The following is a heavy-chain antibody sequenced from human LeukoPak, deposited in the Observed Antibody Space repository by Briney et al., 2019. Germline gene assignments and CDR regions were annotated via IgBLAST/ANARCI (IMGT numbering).Heavy chain of an antibody. Sequence: SETLSLTCTVSGGSISTYYWGWIRQPPGKGLEWIGSIYYSGSSYYNPALKSRVTISVDTSKNQFSLKLSSVTAADTAVYYCARLTDWHFDLWGRGTLVTVSS. J-gene: IGHJ2*01. V-gene: IGHV4-39*01. CDR3: ARLTDWHFDL. CDR2: IYYSGSS. CDR1: GGSISTYY.